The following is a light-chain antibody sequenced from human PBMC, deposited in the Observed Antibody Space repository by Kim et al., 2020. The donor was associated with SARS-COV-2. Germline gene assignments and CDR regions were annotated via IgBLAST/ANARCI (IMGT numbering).Light chain of an antibody. J-gene: IGLJ3*02. V-gene: IGLV2-23*01. CDR3: CSYANGGTWV. CDR2: GDN. Sequence: SALTQPASVSGSPGQPITISCSGTNNDVGSHDLVSWYQHHPGTAPKLVIYGDNQRPSGVSSRFSGSKSGNTASLTISGLQPEDEADYYCCSYANGGTWVFGGGTQLTVL. CDR1: NNDVGSHDL.